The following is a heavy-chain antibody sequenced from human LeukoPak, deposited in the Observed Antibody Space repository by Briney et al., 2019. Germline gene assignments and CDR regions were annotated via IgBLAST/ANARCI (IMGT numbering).Heavy chain of an antibody. CDR3: AKPRDSIVGTTTPTRLATLDI. J-gene: IGHJ3*02. CDR2: ISSSSSTI. CDR1: GFTFSSCS. Sequence: GGSLRLSCAASGFTFSSCSMNWVRQAPGKGLEWVSYISSSSSTIYYADSVKGRFTISRDNAKNTLYLQMNNLRAEDTAVYYCAKPRDSIVGTTTPTRLATLDIWGQGTTVTVSS. V-gene: IGHV3-48*01. D-gene: IGHD1-26*01.